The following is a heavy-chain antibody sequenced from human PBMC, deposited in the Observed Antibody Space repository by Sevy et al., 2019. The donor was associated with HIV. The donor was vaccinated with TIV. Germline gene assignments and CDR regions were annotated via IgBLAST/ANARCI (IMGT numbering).Heavy chain of an antibody. Sequence: SETLSLTCTVHGEPFSGYYWSWIRQPPGKGLEWIGEINHSGITNYNPSLKSRVTLSVDTSKNHFSLKLSSVTAADTAVHYCVRQDLATATPRPYWGQGSLVTVSS. D-gene: IGHD6-6*01. CDR1: GEPFSGYY. CDR3: VRQDLATATPRPY. CDR2: INHSGIT. J-gene: IGHJ4*02. V-gene: IGHV4-34*01.